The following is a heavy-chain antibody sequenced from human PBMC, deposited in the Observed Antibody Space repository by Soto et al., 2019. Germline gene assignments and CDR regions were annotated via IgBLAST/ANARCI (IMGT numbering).Heavy chain of an antibody. D-gene: IGHD4-17*01. CDR3: QRSTGYGDYSAFDI. CDR1: GGSISSYY. CDR2: IYYSGST. J-gene: IGHJ3*02. V-gene: IGHV4-59*08. Sequence: SQTLSLTCTVSGGSISSYYRSWIRQPPGKGLEWIGYIYYSGSTNYNPSLKSRVTISVDTSKNQFSLKLSSVTAADTAVYYCQRSTGYGDYSAFDIWGQGTMVTVSS.